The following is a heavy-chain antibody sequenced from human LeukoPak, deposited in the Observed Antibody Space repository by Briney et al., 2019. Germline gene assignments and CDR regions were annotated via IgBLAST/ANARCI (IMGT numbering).Heavy chain of an antibody. CDR2: IKSKTDGGTT. Sequence: TGGSLRLSCAASGFTFSNAWMSWVRQAPGKGLEWVGRIKSKTDGGTTDYAAPVKGRFTISRDDSKNTLYLQMNSLKTEDTAVYYCTTEVVGFGELLSWGQGTLVTVSS. CDR1: GFTFSNAW. CDR3: TTEVVGFGELLS. J-gene: IGHJ5*02. V-gene: IGHV3-15*01. D-gene: IGHD3-10*01.